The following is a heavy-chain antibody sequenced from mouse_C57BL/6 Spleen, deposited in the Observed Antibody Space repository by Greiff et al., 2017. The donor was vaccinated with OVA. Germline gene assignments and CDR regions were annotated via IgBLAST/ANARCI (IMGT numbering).Heavy chain of an antibody. D-gene: IGHD1-1*01. CDR3: ARNYYGSSAWFAY. Sequence: QVQLKESGPELVKPGASVKLSCKASGYTFTSYDINWVKQRPGQGLEWIGWIYPRDGSTKYNEKFKGKATLTVDTSSSTAYMELHSLTSEDSAVYFCARNYYGSSAWFAYWGQGTLVTVSA. V-gene: IGHV1-85*01. CDR2: IYPRDGST. CDR1: GYTFTSYD. J-gene: IGHJ3*01.